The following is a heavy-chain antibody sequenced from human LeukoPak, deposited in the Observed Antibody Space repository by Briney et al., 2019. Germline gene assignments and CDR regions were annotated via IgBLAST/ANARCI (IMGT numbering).Heavy chain of an antibody. CDR2: ISGGGGTT. CDR1: GFTFSSYV. J-gene: IGHJ4*02. V-gene: IGHV3-23*01. D-gene: IGHD6-19*01. Sequence: GGSLRLSCAASGFTFSSYVMSWVRQAPGKGLEWVSSISGGGGTTHYADSVKGQFTNSRDNSKNTLFLQMNSLRAEDTAVYYCAKGFSSVWSFFDYWGQGTLVTVSS. CDR3: AKGFSSVWSFFDY.